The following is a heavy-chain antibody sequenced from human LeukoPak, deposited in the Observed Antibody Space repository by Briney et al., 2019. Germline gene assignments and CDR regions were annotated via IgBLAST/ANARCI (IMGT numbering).Heavy chain of an antibody. J-gene: IGHJ4*02. CDR1: GGSIGSYY. Sequence: PSETLSLTCTVSGGSIGSYYWSWIRQPPGKGLEWIGYIYYSGSTNHNPSLKSRVTISVDTSKNQFSLKLSSVTAADTAVYYCARGDAIDYWGQGTLVTVSS. V-gene: IGHV4-59*01. CDR3: ARGDAIDY. CDR2: IYYSGST.